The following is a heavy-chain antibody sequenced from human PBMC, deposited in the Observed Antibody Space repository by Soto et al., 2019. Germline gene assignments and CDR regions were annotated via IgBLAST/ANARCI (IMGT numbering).Heavy chain of an antibody. J-gene: IGHJ4*02. CDR3: VCPYPLAY. CDR1: GFTFSNYW. V-gene: IGHV3-74*01. D-gene: IGHD3-16*01. Sequence: DVHLVESGGGLLKPGWSLRLSCAASGFTFSNYWMHWVRQAPGKGLVWVSRINSDGSGTLYADTVKGRFTISRDNAKTTQYLQMNSRRVEDTAVYFCVCPYPLAYWGKGNLVTVSS. CDR2: INSDGSGT.